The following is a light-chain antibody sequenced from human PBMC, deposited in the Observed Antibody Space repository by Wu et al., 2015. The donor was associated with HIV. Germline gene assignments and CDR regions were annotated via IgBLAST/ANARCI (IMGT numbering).Light chain of an antibody. CDR2: AAS. V-gene: IGKV1-39*01. J-gene: IGKJ2*04. CDR1: QSVSNY. Sequence: DIQMTQSPSSLSASVGDRVTITCRASQSVSNYLNWYLQKPGKAPKLLIYAASSVQTGVPSRFSGSGSGTDFTLTISSLQPTDFATYYCQQSYSDRSSGQGTKLEI. CDR3: QQSYSDRS.